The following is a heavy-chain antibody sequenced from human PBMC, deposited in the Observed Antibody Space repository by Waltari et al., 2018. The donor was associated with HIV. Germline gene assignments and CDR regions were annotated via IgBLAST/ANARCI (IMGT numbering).Heavy chain of an antibody. J-gene: IGHJ5*02. CDR3: AAGGATTEFWLDP. CDR1: GYTFTSYY. CDR2: INPSGDNT. V-gene: IGHV1-46*03. D-gene: IGHD1-26*01. Sequence: QVQLVQSGAEVKKPGASVKVSGKASGYTFTSYYMHWVRQAPGQGLEWMGIINPSGDNTTYTHKFQGRVTMTRDTSTSTVYMELSSLRSEDTAVYYCAAGGATTEFWLDPWGQGTLVTVSS.